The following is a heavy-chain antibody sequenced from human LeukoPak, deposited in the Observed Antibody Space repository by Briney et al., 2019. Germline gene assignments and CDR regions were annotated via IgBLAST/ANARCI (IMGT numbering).Heavy chain of an antibody. Sequence: GGSLRLSCAASGFTFSSYSMNWVRQAPGKGLEWVSSISSSSSYIYYADSVKGRSTISRDNAKNSLYLQMNSLRAEDTAVYYCARDALGDILTGYYFDYWGQGTLVTVSS. V-gene: IGHV3-21*01. CDR1: GFTFSSYS. CDR2: ISSSSSYI. D-gene: IGHD3-9*01. CDR3: ARDALGDILTGYYFDY. J-gene: IGHJ4*02.